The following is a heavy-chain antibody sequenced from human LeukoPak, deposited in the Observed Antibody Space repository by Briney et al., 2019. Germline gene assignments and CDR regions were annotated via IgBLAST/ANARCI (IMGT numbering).Heavy chain of an antibody. CDR2: VYYSGST. J-gene: IGHJ6*03. CDR1: GGSINSSSYY. Sequence: SETLSLTCTVSGGSINSSSYYWGWIRQPPGKGLEWIGSVYYSGSTHYNPSLKSQVTISVDTSRNHFSLRLSSVTAADTAVYYCARQSIAARGYYYYMDVWGKGTTVTVSS. CDR3: ARQSIAARGYYYYMDV. V-gene: IGHV4-39*01. D-gene: IGHD6-6*01.